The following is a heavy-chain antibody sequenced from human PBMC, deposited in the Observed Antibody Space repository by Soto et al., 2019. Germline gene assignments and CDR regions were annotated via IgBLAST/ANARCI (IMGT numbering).Heavy chain of an antibody. Sequence: SETLSLTCTVSGGSISSGDYYWSWIRQPPGKGLEWIGYIYYSGSTYYNPSLKSRVTISVDTSKNQFSLKLSSVTAADTAVYYCARGSTGGSGNWFAPWGQGTLVTVSS. CDR3: ARGSTGGSGNWFAP. J-gene: IGHJ5*02. D-gene: IGHD1-26*01. V-gene: IGHV4-30-4*01. CDR2: IYYSGST. CDR1: GGSISSGDYY.